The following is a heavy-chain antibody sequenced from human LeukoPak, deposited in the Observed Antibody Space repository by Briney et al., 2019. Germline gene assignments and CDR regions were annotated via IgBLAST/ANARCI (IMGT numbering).Heavy chain of an antibody. CDR3: AKGDYYGSGSYFFDS. CDR1: GFTFSSYG. Sequence: GGSLRLSCAASGFTFSSYGIHWVRQAPGKGLEWVAVISYDGSNKYYVDSVKGRFTMSRDNSKNTLYLQMNSLRAEDTAVYYCAKGDYYGSGSYFFDSWGQGALVTVSS. J-gene: IGHJ4*02. D-gene: IGHD3-10*01. V-gene: IGHV3-30*18. CDR2: ISYDGSNK.